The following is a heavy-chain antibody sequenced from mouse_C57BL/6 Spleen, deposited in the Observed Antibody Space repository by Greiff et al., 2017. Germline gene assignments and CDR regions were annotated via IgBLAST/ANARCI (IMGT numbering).Heavy chain of an antibody. D-gene: IGHD3-2*02. V-gene: IGHV1-74*01. CDR3: ATDSSGYVGAWFAY. CDR2: IHPSDSDT. J-gene: IGHJ3*01. Sequence: VQLQQSGAELVKPGASVKVSCKASGYTFTSYWMHWVKQRPGQGLEWIGRIHPSDSDTNYNQKFKGKATLTVDKSSSTAYMQLSSLTSEDSAVYYCATDSSGYVGAWFAYWGQGTLVTVSA. CDR1: GYTFTSYW.